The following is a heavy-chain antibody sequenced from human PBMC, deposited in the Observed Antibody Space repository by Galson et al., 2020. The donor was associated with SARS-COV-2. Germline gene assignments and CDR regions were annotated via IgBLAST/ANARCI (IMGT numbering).Heavy chain of an antibody. CDR2: IYYSGSTNFKSSL. J-gene: IGHJ3*01. D-gene: IGHD1-26*01. CDR1: GDSISDYY. V-gene: IGHV4-59*01. Sequence: SQTLSLTCSVSGDSISDYYWSWIRQPPGTGLEWIGYIYYSGSTNFKSSLNYNPSLESRVTISVDTSKSQLSLKVTSVTAADTAIYYCARHIYAGRYFGTWGAFDVWGPGTVVTVSS. CDR3: ARHIYAGRYFGTWGAFDV.